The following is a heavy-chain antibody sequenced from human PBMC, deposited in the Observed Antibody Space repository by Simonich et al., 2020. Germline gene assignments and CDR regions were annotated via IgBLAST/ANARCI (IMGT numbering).Heavy chain of an antibody. D-gene: IGHD6-6*01. J-gene: IGHJ3*02. CDR2: IKQDESEK. CDR1: GFTLSSYW. V-gene: IGHV3-7*01. CDR3: AREGIAARDAFDI. Sequence: EVQLVESGGGLVQPGGSLRLSCAASGFTLSSYWMSWGRQAPGKWLEWVAHIKQDESEKYYVDSVQGRFTISRDNAKNALNLQMNSLRAEDTAVYYCAREGIAARDAFDIWGQGTMVTVSS.